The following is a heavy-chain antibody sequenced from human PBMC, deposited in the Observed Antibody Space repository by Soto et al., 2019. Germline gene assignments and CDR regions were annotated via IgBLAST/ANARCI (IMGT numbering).Heavy chain of an antibody. Sequence: GWSLRLSCAASGFSLSNHNMTWVRQAPGKGLEWVSNIKTDGSSKSYGDSVKGRFTISRDNAKNSLYLHMNSLRDEDTAVYFCARELVLGLKSAFDMWGQGTLVTVSS. CDR2: IKTDGSSK. CDR3: ARELVLGLKSAFDM. D-gene: IGHD2-15*01. CDR1: GFSLSNHN. J-gene: IGHJ3*02. V-gene: IGHV3-7*01.